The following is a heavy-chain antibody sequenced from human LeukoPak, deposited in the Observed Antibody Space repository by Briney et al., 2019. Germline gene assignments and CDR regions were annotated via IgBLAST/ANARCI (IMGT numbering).Heavy chain of an antibody. D-gene: IGHD2-2*01. CDR3: EKCGTTCYANAFYI. V-gene: IGHV3-23*01. Sequence: PGGSLRLSCAASGFTFSSYAMTWVRQAPGKGLEWVSAISRSGGDTEYADSVKGRFTISRDNSKNTLYMQMNSLRAEDAAVYYCEKCGTTCYANAFYIWGQGTMVTVSS. CDR2: ISRSGGDT. CDR1: GFTFSSYA. J-gene: IGHJ3*02.